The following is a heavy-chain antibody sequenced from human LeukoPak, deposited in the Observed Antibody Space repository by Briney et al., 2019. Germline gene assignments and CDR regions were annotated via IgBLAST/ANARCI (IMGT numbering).Heavy chain of an antibody. CDR2: ISGSGGST. CDR1: GFTFSSYA. J-gene: IGHJ4*02. D-gene: IGHD2-21*01. V-gene: IGHV3-23*01. Sequence: GGSLRLSCAASGFTFSSYAMSWVRQAPGKGLQWVSSISGSGGSTYYADSVKGRFTISGDNSKNTLYLQMNSLRAEDTAIYYCAKGMRMGDYYDYWGQGTLVTVSS. CDR3: AKGMRMGDYYDY.